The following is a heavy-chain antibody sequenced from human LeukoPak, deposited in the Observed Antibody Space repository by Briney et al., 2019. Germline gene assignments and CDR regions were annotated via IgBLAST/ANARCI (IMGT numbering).Heavy chain of an antibody. CDR2: IYHSGST. CDR1: GYSISSGYY. V-gene: IGHV4-38-2*02. CDR3: ARERSGWYFDY. D-gene: IGHD6-19*01. J-gene: IGHJ4*02. Sequence: SETLSLTCTVSGYSISSGYYWGWIRRPPGKGLEWIGSIYHSGSTYYNPSLKSRVTISVDTSKNQFSLKLSSVTAADTAVYYCARERSGWYFDYWGQGTLVTVSS.